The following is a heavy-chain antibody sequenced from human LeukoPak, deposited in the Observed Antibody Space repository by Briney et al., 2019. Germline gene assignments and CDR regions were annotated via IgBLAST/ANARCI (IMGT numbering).Heavy chain of an antibody. D-gene: IGHD6-19*01. V-gene: IGHV3-9*01. J-gene: IGHJ6*02. Sequence: PGRSLRLSCVVSGFTFDDYAMHWVRQAPGKGLEWVSGISWNSGSIGYADSVKGRFTISRDNAKNSLYPQMNSLRVEDTALYYCASASAVAGIRRYYYYGMDVWGQGTTVTVSS. CDR3: ASASAVAGIRRYYYYGMDV. CDR2: ISWNSGSI. CDR1: GFTFDDYA.